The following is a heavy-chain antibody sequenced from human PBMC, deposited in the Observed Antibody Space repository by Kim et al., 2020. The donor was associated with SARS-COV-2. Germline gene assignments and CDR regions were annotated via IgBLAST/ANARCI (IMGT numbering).Heavy chain of an antibody. CDR1: GGSISSGSYY. CDR2: IYTSGST. CDR3: AARSYYGDFDYYYGMDV. Sequence: SETLSLTCTVSGGSISSGSYYWSWIRQPAWKGLEWIGRIYTSGSTNYNPSLKSRVTISVDTSKNQFSLKLSSVTAADTAVYYCAARSYYGDFDYYYGMDVWGQGTTVTVSS. J-gene: IGHJ6*02. D-gene: IGHD1-26*01. V-gene: IGHV4-61*02.